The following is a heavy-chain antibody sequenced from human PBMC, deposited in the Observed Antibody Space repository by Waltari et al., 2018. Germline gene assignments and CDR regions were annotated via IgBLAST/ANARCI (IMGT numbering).Heavy chain of an antibody. D-gene: IGHD1-26*01. Sequence: EVQLVESGGGLVQPGRSLRLSCAASGFTFDVYAMHWVRQAPGKGLEWVLGISWNSGNIGYADSVKGRFTISRDNAKNSLYLQMNSLRTGDTALYYCAKGHSGSYGLDSWGQGTLVTVSP. CDR2: ISWNSGNI. CDR1: GFTFDVYA. J-gene: IGHJ4*02. V-gene: IGHV3-9*01. CDR3: AKGHSGSYGLDS.